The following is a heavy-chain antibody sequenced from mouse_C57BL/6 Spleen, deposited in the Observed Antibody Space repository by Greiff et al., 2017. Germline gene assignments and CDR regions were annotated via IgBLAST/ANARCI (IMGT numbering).Heavy chain of an antibody. Sequence: EVKLQESGGGLVKPGGSLKLSCAASGFTFSDYGMHWVRQAPEKGLEWVAYISSGSSTIYYADTVKGRFTISRDNAKNTLFLQMTSLRSEDTAMYYCARDGYDPYYFDYWGQGTTLTVSS. CDR2: ISSGSSTI. J-gene: IGHJ2*01. CDR3: ARDGYDPYYFDY. D-gene: IGHD2-2*01. V-gene: IGHV5-17*01. CDR1: GFTFSDYG.